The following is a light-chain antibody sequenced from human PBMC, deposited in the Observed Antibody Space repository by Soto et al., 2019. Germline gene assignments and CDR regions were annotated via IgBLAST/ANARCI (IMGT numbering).Light chain of an antibody. Sequence: QSVLTQPASVSGSPGQSITISCTGTSSDVGNYNYVSWYQQYPGRVPKLLIYMVSNRPSGVSNRFSGSKSGNTASLTISGLQAEAEADYFCASPPQGSTSVFGNGTNLTV. V-gene: IGLV2-14*01. CDR2: MVS. J-gene: IGLJ1*01. CDR3: ASPPQGSTSV. CDR1: SSDVGNYNY.